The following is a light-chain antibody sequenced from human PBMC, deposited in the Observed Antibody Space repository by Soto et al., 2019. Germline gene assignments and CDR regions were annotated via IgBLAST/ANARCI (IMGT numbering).Light chain of an antibody. CDR1: QDISTH. J-gene: IGKJ4*01. Sequence: DIQLTQSPSFMSAAVGDRVTITCRASQDISTHLAWYQQKPWRAPKLLIFSASTLQSGVPSGFSGSGSGTEFTLTISSLQPEDFATYYCQQVKHYPLTFGGGTKVEIK. CDR2: SAS. V-gene: IGKV1-9*01. CDR3: QQVKHYPLT.